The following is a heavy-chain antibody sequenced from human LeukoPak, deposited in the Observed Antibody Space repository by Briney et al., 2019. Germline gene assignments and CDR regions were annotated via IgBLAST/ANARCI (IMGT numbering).Heavy chain of an antibody. D-gene: IGHD5-18*01. CDR1: GGSISSYY. CDR3: ARHSYGIKARVDC. J-gene: IGHJ4*02. V-gene: IGHV4-4*09. Sequence: SETLSLTCTVSGGSISSYYWSWIRQPPGKGLEWIGYIYTSGSTNYNPSLKSRVTISVDTSKNQFSLKLSSVTAADTAVYYCARHSYGIKARVDCWGQGTLVTVSS. CDR2: IYTSGST.